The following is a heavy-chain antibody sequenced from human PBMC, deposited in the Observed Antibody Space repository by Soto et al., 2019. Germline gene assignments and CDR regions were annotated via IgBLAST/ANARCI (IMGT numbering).Heavy chain of an antibody. CDR1: GGSISGSY. V-gene: IGHV4-59*01. D-gene: IGHD2-8*02. Sequence: SETLSLTCSVSGGSISGSYWSWIRQSPGKGLEWLGYVYYTGSTNYSPSLRSRVSISVDTSKNEFSLRLSSVTAADTAVYFCARSVADPGAHIDFWGQRTQVTVSS. CDR3: ARSVADPGAHIDF. CDR2: VYYTGST. J-gene: IGHJ4*02.